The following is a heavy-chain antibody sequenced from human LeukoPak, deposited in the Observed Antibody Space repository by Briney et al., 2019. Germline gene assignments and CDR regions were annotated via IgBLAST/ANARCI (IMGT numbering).Heavy chain of an antibody. CDR2: ISWNSGSI. J-gene: IGHJ4*02. V-gene: IGHV3-9*03. CDR3: AIAMGNGCTEYGY. CDR1: GFTFDDYA. Sequence: PGGSLRLSCAASGFTFDDYAMHWVRQAQGKGLEWVSGISWNSGSIGYADSVKGRFTISRDNAKNSLYLRMNSLRAEDMALYYCAIAMGNGCTEYGYGGQGTLVTVSS. D-gene: IGHD5-24*01.